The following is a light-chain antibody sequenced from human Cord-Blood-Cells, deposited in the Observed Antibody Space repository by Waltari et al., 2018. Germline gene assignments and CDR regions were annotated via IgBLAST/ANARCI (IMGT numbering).Light chain of an antibody. CDR1: KLGDKF. CDR3: QAWDSSTANYV. CDR2: QDS. Sequence: SYELTQPPSVSVSPGQTASITCSGDKLGDKFACGYQQRPGPSPVLVIYQDSKRPSGIPERFSGSNSGNTATLTISGTQAMDEADYYCQAWDSSTANYVFGTGTKVTVL. J-gene: IGLJ1*01. V-gene: IGLV3-1*01.